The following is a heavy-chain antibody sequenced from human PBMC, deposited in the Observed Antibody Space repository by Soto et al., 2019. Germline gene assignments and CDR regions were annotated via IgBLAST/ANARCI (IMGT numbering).Heavy chain of an antibody. Sequence: SQTRSLTCAISGDSGSNKNAAWNWVRQSPSRGLEWLGRTYYRSKWDNNYAVSLKSRITLNADTSMNQFSIQLNSVTAADSAVYFCARLEGLATISYYFDFWGPGALVTVSS. J-gene: IGHJ4*02. V-gene: IGHV6-1*01. CDR2: TYYRSKWDN. D-gene: IGHD5-12*01. CDR1: GDSGSNKNAA. CDR3: ARLEGLATISYYFDF.